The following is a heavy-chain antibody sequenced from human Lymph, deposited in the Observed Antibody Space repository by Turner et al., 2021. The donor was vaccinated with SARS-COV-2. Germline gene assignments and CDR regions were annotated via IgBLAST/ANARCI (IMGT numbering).Heavy chain of an antibody. CDR3: AKGSQGGWLFTYYFDY. CDR2: ISVSGGST. V-gene: IGHV3-23*01. J-gene: IGHJ4*02. D-gene: IGHD3-22*01. Sequence: VPLLESGGGLVQPVGSLRLSSASPGFTFNSYDMSWVRQAAGRGLEWVSAISVSGGSTYYADSVKGRFTISRDNSKNTLYLQMNSLRAEDTAVYYCAKGSQGGWLFTYYFDYWGQGTLVTVSS. CDR1: GFTFNSYD.